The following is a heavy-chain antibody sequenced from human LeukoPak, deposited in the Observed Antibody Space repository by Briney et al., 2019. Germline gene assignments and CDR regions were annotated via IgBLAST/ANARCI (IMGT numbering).Heavy chain of an antibody. D-gene: IGHD5-18*01. J-gene: IGHJ3*02. CDR2: ISYDGSNK. Sequence: GGSLRLSCVAAGFTFSSYNMHWVRQAPGKGLEWVAVISYDGSNKYYADSVKGRSTISRDNSKNTLYLQVNSLRPEDTAVYYCGRDTVGYGGAFDIWGQGTMVTVSS. CDR1: GFTFSSYN. V-gene: IGHV3-30-3*01. CDR3: GRDTVGYGGAFDI.